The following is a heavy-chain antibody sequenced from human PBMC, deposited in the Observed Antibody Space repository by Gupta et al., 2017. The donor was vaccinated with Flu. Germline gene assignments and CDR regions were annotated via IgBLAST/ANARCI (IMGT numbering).Heavy chain of an antibody. CDR1: GYSFTNYW. V-gene: IGHV5-51*03. CDR3: ARLRPRSAYQLPLDY. D-gene: IGHD2-2*01. CDR2: IFPGDSDT. J-gene: IGHJ4*02. Sequence: EVQLVQSGAEVKKPGESLKISCKGSGYSFTNYWIGWVRQMPGKGLEWMGIIFPGDSDTRYSPSFQGQVTISADKSISTAYLQWSSLKASDTAMYYCARLRPRSAYQLPLDYWGQGTLVTVSS.